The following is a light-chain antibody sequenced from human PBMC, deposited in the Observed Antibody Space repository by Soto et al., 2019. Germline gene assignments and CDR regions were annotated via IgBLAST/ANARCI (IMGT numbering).Light chain of an antibody. CDR3: QQYYGNPRT. CDR2: WAS. Sequence: DIVMTQSPDSLAVSLGERATINGKSSQSVLYNSNNKNYLAWFQQKPGQPPKLLIYWASTRESGVPDRFSGSGSGTEFTLTISSLQAADVAVYYCQQYYGNPRTFGQGTKVEIK. V-gene: IGKV4-1*01. CDR1: QSVLYNSNNKNY. J-gene: IGKJ1*01.